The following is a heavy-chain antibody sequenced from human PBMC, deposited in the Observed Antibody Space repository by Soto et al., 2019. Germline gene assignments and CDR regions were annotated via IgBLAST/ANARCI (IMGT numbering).Heavy chain of an antibody. V-gene: IGHV4-31*03. CDR2: IYYSGST. J-gene: IGHJ4*02. CDR1: GGSISSGGYY. D-gene: IGHD3-22*01. Sequence: TLSLTCTVSGGSISSGGYYWSWIRQHPGKGLEWIGYIYYSGSTYYNPSLKSRVTISVDTSKNQFSLKLSSVTAADTAVYYCARDSASNSSGYYYHFDYWGQGTLVTVSS. CDR3: ARDSASNSSGYYYHFDY.